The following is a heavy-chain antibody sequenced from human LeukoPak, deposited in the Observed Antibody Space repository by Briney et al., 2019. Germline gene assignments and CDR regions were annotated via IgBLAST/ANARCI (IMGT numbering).Heavy chain of an antibody. J-gene: IGHJ4*02. D-gene: IGHD6-6*01. CDR1: GFTVSSNY. CDR2: IYSGGST. V-gene: IGHV3-66*01. CDR3: AKEHSSSSIDY. Sequence: GGSLRLSCAASGFTVSSNYMSWVRQAPGKGLEWVSVIYSGGSTYYADSVKGRFTISRDNSKNTLYLQMNSLRAEDTAVYYCAKEHSSSSIDYWGQGTLVTVSS.